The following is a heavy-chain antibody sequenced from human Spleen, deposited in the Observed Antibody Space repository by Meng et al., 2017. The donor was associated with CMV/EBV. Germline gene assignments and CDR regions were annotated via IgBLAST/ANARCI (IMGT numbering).Heavy chain of an antibody. CDR3: ARSDDPTISSDGPFTDYYGMDV. CDR2: IIPIFGTA. Sequence: SVKVSCKASGYTFNGYYIHWVRQAPGQGLEWMGGIIPIFGTANYAQKFQGRVTITTDESTSTAYMELSSLRSEDTAVYYCARSDDPTISSDGPFTDYYGMDVWGQGTTVTVSS. J-gene: IGHJ6*02. CDR1: GYTFNGYY. D-gene: IGHD2/OR15-2a*01. V-gene: IGHV1-69*05.